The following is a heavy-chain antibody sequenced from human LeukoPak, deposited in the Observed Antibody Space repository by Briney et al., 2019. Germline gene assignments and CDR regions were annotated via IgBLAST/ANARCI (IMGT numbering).Heavy chain of an antibody. Sequence: SETLSLTCTISGDSIGRINYFWGWIRQAPGKGLEWIVSMSYSGHTYYNPSLKSRVTTSIDTSKNQFSLKLSSVTAADTAVYYCARDSGSYFDYWGQGTLVTVSS. V-gene: IGHV4-39*07. J-gene: IGHJ4*02. CDR3: ARDSGSYFDY. CDR2: MSYSGHT. CDR1: GDSIGRINYF. D-gene: IGHD6-19*01.